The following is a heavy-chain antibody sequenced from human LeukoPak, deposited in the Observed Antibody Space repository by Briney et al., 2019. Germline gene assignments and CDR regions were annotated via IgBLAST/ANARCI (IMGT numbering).Heavy chain of an antibody. J-gene: IGHJ4*02. CDR3: ARSNTWEPPLH. V-gene: IGHV1-69*05. D-gene: IGHD1-14*01. Sequence: SVKVSCKASGGTFSSYAISWVRQAPGQGLEWMGGIIPIFGTANYAQKFQGRVTMTRDTSISTAYMELSRLRSDDTAVYYCARSNTWEPPLHWGQGTLVTVSS. CDR1: GGTFSSYA. CDR2: IIPIFGTA.